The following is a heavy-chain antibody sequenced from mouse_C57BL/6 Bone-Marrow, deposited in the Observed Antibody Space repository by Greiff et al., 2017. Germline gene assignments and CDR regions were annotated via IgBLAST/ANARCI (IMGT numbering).Heavy chain of an antibody. D-gene: IGHD2-12*01. V-gene: IGHV1-4*01. CDR2: INPSSGYH. J-gene: IGHJ2*01. Sequence: VQLQQSGAELARPGASVKMSCKASGYTFTSYTMHWVNQRPGQGLEWIGYINPSSGYHKYNQTFKDKATLTADKSYSTAYMQLSILTSEDSAVYYGARLGSNDGGYYFDYWGRGTTLTVSS. CDR1: GYTFTSYT. CDR3: ARLGSNDGGYYFDY.